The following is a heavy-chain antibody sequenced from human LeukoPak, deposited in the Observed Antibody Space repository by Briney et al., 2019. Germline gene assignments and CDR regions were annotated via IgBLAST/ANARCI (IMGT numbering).Heavy chain of an antibody. V-gene: IGHV3-23*01. CDR1: GFTFSSYA. CDR3: AKGERYNSGWYGY. D-gene: IGHD6-19*01. Sequence: QAGGSLRLSCAASGFTFSSYAMSWVRQAPGKGLEWVSAISGSGGSTYYADSVKGRFTISRDNSKNTLYLQMNSLRAEGTAVYYCAKGERYNSGWYGYWGQGTLVTVSS. J-gene: IGHJ4*02. CDR2: ISGSGGST.